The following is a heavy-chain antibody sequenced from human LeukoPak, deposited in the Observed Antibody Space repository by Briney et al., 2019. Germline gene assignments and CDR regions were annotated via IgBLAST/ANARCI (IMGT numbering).Heavy chain of an antibody. CDR2: IYYSGST. CDR1: GGSISSSSYY. Sequence: PSETLSLTCTVSGGSISSSSYYWGWIRQPPGKGLEWIGSIYYSGSTYYNPSLKSRVTISVDTSKNQFSLKLSSVTAADTAVYYCAREGCSGGSCYYFDYWGQGTPVTVSS. CDR3: AREGCSGGSCYYFDY. D-gene: IGHD2-15*01. J-gene: IGHJ4*02. V-gene: IGHV4-39*07.